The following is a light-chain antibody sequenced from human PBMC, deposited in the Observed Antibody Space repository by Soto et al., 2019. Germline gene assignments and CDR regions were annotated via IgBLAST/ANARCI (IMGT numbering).Light chain of an antibody. CDR1: SSNIGNNY. CDR3: ASWDGSLPGEV. Sequence: QSVLTQSPSVSAAPGQKVTISCSGSSSNIGNNYVSWYQQLPGTAPKLLIYDNNKRHSGIPDRFSGSKSGTSGTLDITGLRPGDEADSYCASWDGSLPGEVFGGGTQLTVL. V-gene: IGLV1-51*01. CDR2: DNN. J-gene: IGLJ2*01.